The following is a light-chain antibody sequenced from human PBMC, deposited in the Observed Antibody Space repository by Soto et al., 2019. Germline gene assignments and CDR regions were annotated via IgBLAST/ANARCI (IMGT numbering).Light chain of an antibody. V-gene: IGLV2-8*01. Sequence: QSVLTQPPSASGSPGQSVTISCTGTSSDVGAYNYVSWYQQHPGKAPKLIIYEVSKRPSGVPDRFSGSKSGNTASLTVSGLQAEDEADYYCSSSAGNNLAVFGGGPKVTVL. CDR1: SSDVGAYNY. CDR2: EVS. J-gene: IGLJ2*01. CDR3: SSSAGNNLAV.